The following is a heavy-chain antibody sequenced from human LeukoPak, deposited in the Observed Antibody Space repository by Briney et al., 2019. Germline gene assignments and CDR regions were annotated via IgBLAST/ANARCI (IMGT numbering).Heavy chain of an antibody. J-gene: IGHJ4*02. CDR3: ANLDIAVAGTEETIDY. Sequence: GGSLRLSCAASGFTFSSYAMSWVRQAPGKGLEWVSAISGSGGSTYYADSVKGRFTISRDNSKNTLYLQMNSLRAEDTAAYFCANLDIAVAGTEETIDYWGQGTLVTVSS. CDR1: GFTFSSYA. D-gene: IGHD6-19*01. CDR2: ISGSGGST. V-gene: IGHV3-23*01.